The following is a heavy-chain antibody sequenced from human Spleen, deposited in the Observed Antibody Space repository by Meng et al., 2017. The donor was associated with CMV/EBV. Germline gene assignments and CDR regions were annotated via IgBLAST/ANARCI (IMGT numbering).Heavy chain of an antibody. Sequence: ASVKVSCKASGYTFTSYGISWVRQAPGQGLEWMGWISAYNGNTNYAQKLQGRVTMTTDTSTSTAYMELSTLRSEDTAMYYCAIRTEYGDDWGQGTLVTVSS. D-gene: IGHD4-17*01. J-gene: IGHJ4*02. CDR3: AIRTEYGDD. V-gene: IGHV1-18*01. CDR1: GYTFTSYG. CDR2: ISAYNGNT.